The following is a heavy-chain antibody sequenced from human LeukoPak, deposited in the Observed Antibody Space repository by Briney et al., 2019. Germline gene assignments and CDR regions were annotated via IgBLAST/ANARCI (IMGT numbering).Heavy chain of an antibody. V-gene: IGHV3-23*01. CDR3: ARDARTYYYDSSGYRPFDY. Sequence: PGGSLRLSCAASGFTFSSHGMSWVRQAPGKGLEWVSTISGSGDNTYYADSVKGRFTISRDNSKNTLYLQMNSLRAEDTAVYYCARDARTYYYDSSGYRPFDYWGQGTLVTVSS. CDR1: GFTFSSHG. CDR2: ISGSGDNT. D-gene: IGHD3-22*01. J-gene: IGHJ4*02.